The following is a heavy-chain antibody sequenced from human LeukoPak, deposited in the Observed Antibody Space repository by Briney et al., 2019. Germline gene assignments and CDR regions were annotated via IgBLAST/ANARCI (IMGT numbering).Heavy chain of an antibody. Sequence: GGSLRLSCAASGFTFRNYGMSWVRQAPGKGLEWVANIKQDGSEKYYVDSVKGRFTISRDNAKNSLYLQMNSLRAEDTAVYYCARGVRDDAFDIWGQGTMVTVSS. V-gene: IGHV3-7*01. CDR2: IKQDGSEK. D-gene: IGHD2-2*01. CDR1: GFTFRNYG. J-gene: IGHJ3*02. CDR3: ARGVRDDAFDI.